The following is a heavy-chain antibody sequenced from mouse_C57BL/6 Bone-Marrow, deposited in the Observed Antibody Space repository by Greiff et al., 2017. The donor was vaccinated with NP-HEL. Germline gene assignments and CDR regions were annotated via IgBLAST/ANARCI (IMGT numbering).Heavy chain of an antibody. V-gene: IGHV1-54*01. CDR3: ARCSSGWYFDV. CDR1: GYAFTNYL. J-gene: IGHJ1*03. CDR2: INPGSGGT. Sequence: VQLQQSGAELVRPGTSVKVSCKASGYAFTNYLIEWVKQRPGQGLEWIGVINPGSGGTNYNQKFKGKATLTVDTSSSTAYMQLSSLTSEDSAVYYCARCSSGWYFDVWGTGTTVTVSS. D-gene: IGHD1-1*01.